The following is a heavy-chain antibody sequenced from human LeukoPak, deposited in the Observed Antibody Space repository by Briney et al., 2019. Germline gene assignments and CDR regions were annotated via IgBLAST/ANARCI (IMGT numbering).Heavy chain of an antibody. D-gene: IGHD1-26*01. CDR1: GFTFSSSA. V-gene: IGHV3-23*01. J-gene: IGHJ4*02. CDR2: ISASGGST. Sequence: GGSLRLSCAASGFTFSSSAMSWVRQVPGKGLEWVSGISASGGSTYYADSVRGRFTISRDNSKNTLYVQMNSLRDEDTAVYYCAKVPNSGSYTIFDYWGQGTLVTVSS. CDR3: AKVPNSGSYTIFDY.